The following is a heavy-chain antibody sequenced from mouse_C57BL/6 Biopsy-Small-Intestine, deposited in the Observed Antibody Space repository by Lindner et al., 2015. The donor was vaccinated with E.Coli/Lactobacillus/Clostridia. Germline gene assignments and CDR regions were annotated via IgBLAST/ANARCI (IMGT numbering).Heavy chain of an antibody. V-gene: IGHV1-18*01. CDR2: INPNNGGT. CDR3: ARNSNYRGYYYAMDY. D-gene: IGHD2-5*01. J-gene: IGHJ4*01. Sequence: VQLQESGPELVRPGASVKIPCKASGYTFTDYNMDWVKQSHGKSLEWIGDINPNNGGTIYNQKFKGKATLTVDKSSSTAYMELRSLTSEDTAVYYCARNSNYRGYYYAMDYWVKEPQSPSPQ. CDR1: GYTFTDYN.